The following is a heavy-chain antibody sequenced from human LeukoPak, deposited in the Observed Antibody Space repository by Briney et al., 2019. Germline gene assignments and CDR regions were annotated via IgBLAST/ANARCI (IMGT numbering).Heavy chain of an antibody. CDR1: GYTFTSYD. CDR3: ARDVDTANQVHIDY. Sequence: GASVKVSCKASGYTFTSYDINWVRQATGRGLEWMGWMNPNSGNTGYAQKFQGRVTITADESTSTAYMELSSLRSEDTAVYYCARDVDTANQVHIDYWGQGTLVTVSS. CDR2: MNPNSGNT. V-gene: IGHV1-8*01. D-gene: IGHD5-18*01. J-gene: IGHJ4*02.